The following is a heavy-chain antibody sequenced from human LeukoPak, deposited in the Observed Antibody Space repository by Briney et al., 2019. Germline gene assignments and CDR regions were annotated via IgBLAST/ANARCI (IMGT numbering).Heavy chain of an antibody. D-gene: IGHD3-10*01. CDR2: IYYSGST. Sequence: PSETLSLTCTASGGSISSYYWSWIRQPPGKGLEWVGYIYYSGSTNYNPSLKSRVTISVDTSKNQFSLKPSSVTAADTAVYYCARGVLLWFGVNGFDPWGQGTLVTVSS. CDR3: ARGVLLWFGVNGFDP. J-gene: IGHJ5*02. V-gene: IGHV4-59*12. CDR1: GGSISSYY.